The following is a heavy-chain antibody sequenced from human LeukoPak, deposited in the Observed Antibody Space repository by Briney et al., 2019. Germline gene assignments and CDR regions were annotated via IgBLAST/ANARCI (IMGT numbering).Heavy chain of an antibody. CDR3: ARENMDYGDYYFDY. Sequence: SETLSLTCTVSGGSISSYYWSWIRQPPGKGLEWIGYIYYSGSTYYNPSLKSRVTISVDTSKNQSSLKLSSVTAADTAVYYCARENMDYGDYYFDYWGQGTLVTVSS. CDR2: IYYSGST. J-gene: IGHJ4*02. D-gene: IGHD4-17*01. V-gene: IGHV4-59*06. CDR1: GGSISSYY.